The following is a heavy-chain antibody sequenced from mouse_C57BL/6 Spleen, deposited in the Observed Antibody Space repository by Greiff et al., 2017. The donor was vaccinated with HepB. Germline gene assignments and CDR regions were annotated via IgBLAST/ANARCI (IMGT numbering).Heavy chain of an antibody. CDR2: ISDGGSYT. V-gene: IGHV5-4*01. CDR3: ARDRDYILYYAMDY. D-gene: IGHD2-12*01. Sequence: EVQLVESGGGLVKPGGSLKLSCAASGFTFSSYAMSWVRQTPEKRLEWVATISDGGSYTYYPDNVKGRFTISRDNAKNNLYLQMSHLKSEDTAMYYCARDRDYILYYAMDYWGQGTSVTVSS. J-gene: IGHJ4*01. CDR1: GFTFSSYA.